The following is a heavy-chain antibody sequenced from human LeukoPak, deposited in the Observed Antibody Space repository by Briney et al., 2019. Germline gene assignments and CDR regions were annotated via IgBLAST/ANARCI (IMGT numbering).Heavy chain of an antibody. V-gene: IGHV4-30-4*08. Sequence: SETLSLTCTVSGGSISSGDYYWSWIRQPPGKGLEWIGYIYYSGSTYYNPSLKSRVTISVDTSKNQFSLKLSSVTAADTAVYYCGRDRTFYGSGIKPDAFDIWGQGTMVTVSS. D-gene: IGHD3-10*01. CDR3: GRDRTFYGSGIKPDAFDI. J-gene: IGHJ3*02. CDR1: GGSISSGDYY. CDR2: IYYSGST.